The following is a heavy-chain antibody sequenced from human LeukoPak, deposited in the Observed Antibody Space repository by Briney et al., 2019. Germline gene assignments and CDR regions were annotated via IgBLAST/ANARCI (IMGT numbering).Heavy chain of an antibody. CDR1: GFTFSSYA. V-gene: IGHV3-23*01. CDR3: AKYGSGTYYNGLH. J-gene: IGHJ4*02. Sequence: GGSLRLSCAASGFTFSSYAMSWVRQAPGKGLEWVSAISGSGGSTYYADSVKGRFTISRDISKSTLYLQMNSLRDEDTALYYCAKYGSGTYYNGLHWGQGTLVTVSS. CDR2: ISGSGGST. D-gene: IGHD3-10*01.